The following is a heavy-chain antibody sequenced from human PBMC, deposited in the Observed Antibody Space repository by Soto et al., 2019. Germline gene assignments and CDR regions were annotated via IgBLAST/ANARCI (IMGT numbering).Heavy chain of an antibody. D-gene: IGHD3-22*01. CDR3: TTGVGYYDPYGMDV. CDR1: GITISDAW. V-gene: IGHV3-15*01. Sequence: EVQLVESGGGLVQPGGSLRLSCAASGITISDAWMTWVRQAPGKGLEWVGRSQSESDGGATEYAAPVKDRFTVSRYESRNTLYLQMNSLKTEDTAVYYCTTGVGYYDPYGMDVWGQGTTVTVSS. J-gene: IGHJ6*02. CDR2: SQSESDGGAT.